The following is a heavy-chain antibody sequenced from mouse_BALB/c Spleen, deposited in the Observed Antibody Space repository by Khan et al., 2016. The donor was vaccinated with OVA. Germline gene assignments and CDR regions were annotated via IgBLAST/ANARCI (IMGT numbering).Heavy chain of an antibody. Sequence: EVELVESGGDLVKPGGSLKLSCAASGFTFSTYGMSWVRQTPDKRLEWVATVSTGGGYTYYPDSVTGRFTISRDNAKNTLYLQMRGLKSEDTAMFYCTRLAYYYDSEGFAYWGQGTLVTVSA. CDR1: GFTFSTYG. CDR2: VSTGGGYT. CDR3: TRLAYYYDSEGFAY. J-gene: IGHJ3*01. D-gene: IGHD1-1*01. V-gene: IGHV5-6*01.